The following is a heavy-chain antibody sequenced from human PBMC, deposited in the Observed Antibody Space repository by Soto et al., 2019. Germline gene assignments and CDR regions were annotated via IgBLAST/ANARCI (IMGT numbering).Heavy chain of an antibody. CDR3: ARVAATAGTLSGMDV. CDR1: GFTFSSYS. Sequence: GGSLRLSCAASGFTFSSYSMNWVRQAPGKGLEWVSSISSSSSYIYYADSVKGRFTISRDNAKNSLYLQMNSLRAEDTAVYYCARVAATAGTLSGMDVWGQGTTVTVSS. D-gene: IGHD6-13*01. J-gene: IGHJ6*02. CDR2: ISSSSSYI. V-gene: IGHV3-21*01.